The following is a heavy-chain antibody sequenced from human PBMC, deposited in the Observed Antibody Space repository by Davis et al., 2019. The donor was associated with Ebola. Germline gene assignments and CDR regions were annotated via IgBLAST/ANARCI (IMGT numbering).Heavy chain of an antibody. D-gene: IGHD2-2*01. CDR1: GFPFTSYW. J-gene: IGHJ6*02. CDR3: ARQLPPYYYYGMDV. CDR2: INGDGTGT. Sequence: HTGGSLRLSCAASGFPFTSYWMHWVLQVPGKGLVWVSGINGDGTGTRYADSVKGRFTISRDNAKNTLYLQMNSLRAEDTAVYYCARQLPPYYYYGMDVWGQGTTVTVSS. V-gene: IGHV3-74*01.